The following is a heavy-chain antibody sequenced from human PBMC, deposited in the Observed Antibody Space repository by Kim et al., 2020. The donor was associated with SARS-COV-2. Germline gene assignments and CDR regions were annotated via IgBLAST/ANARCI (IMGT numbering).Heavy chain of an antibody. CDR1: GFTFDDYA. J-gene: IGHJ4*01. V-gene: IGHV3-9*01. CDR2: ISWNSGSI. Sequence: GGSLRLSCAASGFTFDDYAMHWVRQAPGKGLEWVSGISWNSGSIGYADSVKGRFTISRDNAKNSLYLQMNRLRAEDTALYYCAKELGYCSSTSCSLFDY. D-gene: IGHD2-2*01. CDR3: AKELGYCSSTSCSLFDY.